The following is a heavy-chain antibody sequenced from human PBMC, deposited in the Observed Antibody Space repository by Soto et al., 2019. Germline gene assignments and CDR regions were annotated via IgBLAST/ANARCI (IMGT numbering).Heavy chain of an antibody. CDR2: IWYDGSNK. CDR1: GFTFSSYG. Sequence: QVQLVESGGGVVQPGRSLRLSCAASGFTFSSYGMHWVRQAPGKGLEWVAVIWYDGSNKYYADSVKGRFTISRDNSKNTLYLQMNSLRADDTAVYYCASIVPAANDAFDIWGQGTMVTVSS. V-gene: IGHV3-33*01. D-gene: IGHD2-2*01. J-gene: IGHJ3*02. CDR3: ASIVPAANDAFDI.